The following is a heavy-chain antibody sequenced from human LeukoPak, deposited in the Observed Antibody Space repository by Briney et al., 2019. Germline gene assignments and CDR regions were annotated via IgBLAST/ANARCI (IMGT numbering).Heavy chain of an antibody. V-gene: IGHV4-34*01. J-gene: IGHJ4*02. D-gene: IGHD6-13*01. CDR3: ARVHLGSSSY. Sequence: SETLSLTCAVYGGSFSGYYWSWIRQPPGKGLEWIGEINHSGSTNYNPSLKSRVTISVVTSKNQFSLKLSSVTAADTAVYYCARVHLGSSSYWGQGTLVTVSS. CDR2: INHSGST. CDR1: GGSFSGYY.